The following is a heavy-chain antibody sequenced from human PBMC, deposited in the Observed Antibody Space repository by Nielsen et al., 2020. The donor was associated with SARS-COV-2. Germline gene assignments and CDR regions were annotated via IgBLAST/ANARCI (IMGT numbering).Heavy chain of an antibody. CDR2: ISDSSTYI. Sequence: GGSLRLSCAASGFTFTGFTMNWVRQAPGKGLEWVSSISDSSTYIYYADSVKGRFTISRDNAKNSLYLQMNSLRAEDTAVYYCARDKFHSVVVLAAFDVWGQGTMVTVSS. V-gene: IGHV3-21*01. D-gene: IGHD2-15*01. CDR1: GFTFTGFT. CDR3: ARDKFHSVVVLAAFDV. J-gene: IGHJ3*01.